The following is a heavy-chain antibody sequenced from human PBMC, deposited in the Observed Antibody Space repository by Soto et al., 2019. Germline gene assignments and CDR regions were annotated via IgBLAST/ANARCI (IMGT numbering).Heavy chain of an antibody. CDR1: GFTFSSYA. J-gene: IGHJ3*02. V-gene: IGHV3-23*01. CDR3: AKRDRVVTPSRGAFDI. Sequence: GSLRLSCAASGFTFSSYAMSWVRQAPGKGLEWVSAISGSGGSTYYADSVKGRFTISRDNSKNTRYLQMNSLRAEDTAVYYCAKRDRVVTPSRGAFDIWGQGTMVTVSS. D-gene: IGHD2-21*02. CDR2: ISGSGGST.